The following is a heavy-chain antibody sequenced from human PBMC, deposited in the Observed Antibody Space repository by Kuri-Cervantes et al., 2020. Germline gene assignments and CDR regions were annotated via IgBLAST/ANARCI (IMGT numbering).Heavy chain of an antibody. CDR1: GFIFDDYA. V-gene: IGHV3-9*01. J-gene: IGHJ3*02. CDR3: AKGSGYDFSDAFDI. D-gene: IGHD5-12*01. Sequence: LSLTCAASGFIFDDYAMHWVRQAPGKGLEWVSGISWNSGSIDYADSVKGRFTISRDNAKNSLYLKMNSLRAEDTALYYCAKGSGYDFSDAFDIWGQGTMVTVSS. CDR2: ISWNSGSI.